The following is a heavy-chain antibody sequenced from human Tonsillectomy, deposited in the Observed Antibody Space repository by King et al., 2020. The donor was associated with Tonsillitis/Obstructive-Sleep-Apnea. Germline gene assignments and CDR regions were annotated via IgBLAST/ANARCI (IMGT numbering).Heavy chain of an antibody. Sequence: QLQESGPGLVKPSETLSLTCSVSGGSVSSGRYYWSWIRQPQGKGLEWIGYIYDSGSTNYTPSLKSRVIISVDTSKNQFSLKLSSVTAAATAVYYCATIGAPGGDYYMDIWGKGTTVTVSS. V-gene: IGHV4-61*01. D-gene: IGHD2/OR15-2a*01. CDR3: ATIGAPGGDYYMDI. CDR2: IYDSGST. CDR1: GGSVSSGRYY. J-gene: IGHJ6*03.